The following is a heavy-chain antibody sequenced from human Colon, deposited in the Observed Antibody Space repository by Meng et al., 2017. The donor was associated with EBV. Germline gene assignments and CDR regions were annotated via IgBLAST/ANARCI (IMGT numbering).Heavy chain of an antibody. CDR2: TYYRSKWYD. D-gene: IGHD1-1*01. Sequence: QAQLHQSGPGLVRPSQPLPLTCAISGDSVSSNTAAWNWIRQSPSRGLEWLGRTYYRSKWYDDYALSVKSRLTINPDTSKNQFSLQLNSVTPEDTAVYFCARETTGGYYFDYWGQGTLVTVSS. CDR1: GDSVSSNTAA. J-gene: IGHJ4*02. V-gene: IGHV6-1*01. CDR3: ARETTGGYYFDY.